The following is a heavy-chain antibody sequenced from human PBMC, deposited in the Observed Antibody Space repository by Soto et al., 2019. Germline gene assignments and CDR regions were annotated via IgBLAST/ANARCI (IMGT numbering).Heavy chain of an antibody. Sequence: QVQLQQWGAGLLKPSETLSLTCAVYGGSIRDYYWRWIRQPPGKGLEWIGETGQSGTTNYNPSLKSRATISVDTSKKQFSLKLSSVTAADTAAYYCAREVYVWGSYRYARDAFDIWGRGTMVTVSS. J-gene: IGHJ3*02. D-gene: IGHD3-16*02. CDR1: GGSIRDYY. CDR2: TGQSGTT. V-gene: IGHV4-34*01. CDR3: AREVYVWGSYRYARDAFDI.